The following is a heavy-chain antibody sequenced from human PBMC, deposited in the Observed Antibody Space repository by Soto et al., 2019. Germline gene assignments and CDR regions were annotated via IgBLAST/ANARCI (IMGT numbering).Heavy chain of an antibody. CDR2: IYHFGGT. CDR3: ARGGDYYFDS. Sequence: SYTLSLTCAFSVGSIISGGFSWSWIRQPPGKGLEWIGYIYHFGGTYYNPSLKSRVSISLDRSKNEFSLEVRSVTAADTAVYYCARGGDYYFDSWGQGTLVTVSS. J-gene: IGHJ4*02. D-gene: IGHD2-21*02. CDR1: VGSIISGGFS. V-gene: IGHV4-30-2*01.